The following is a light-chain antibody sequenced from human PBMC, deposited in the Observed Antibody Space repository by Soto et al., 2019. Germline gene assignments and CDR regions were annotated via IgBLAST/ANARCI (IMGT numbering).Light chain of an antibody. J-gene: IGLJ3*02. CDR2: GVS. V-gene: IGLV2-11*01. Sequence: QSALTQPRSVSGSPGQSVTISCTGSSSHVGGYDYVSWYQQHPGKAPKLMIYGVSQRPSGVPDRFSGSKSGNTASLTISGLQADDEAHYYCSSYAGSYTWVFGGGTKLTVL. CDR1: SSHVGGYDY. CDR3: SSYAGSYTWV.